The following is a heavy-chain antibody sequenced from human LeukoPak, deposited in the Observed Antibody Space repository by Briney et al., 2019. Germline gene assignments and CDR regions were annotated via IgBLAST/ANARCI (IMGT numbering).Heavy chain of an antibody. CDR1: GFTFSSYE. Sequence: PGGSLRLSCAASGFTFSSYEMNWVRQAPGKGLEWVSSISSSSIYIYYADSVKGRFTISRDNAKNSLYLQMNSLRAEDTAMYYCAKVSLNMVNDAFDIWGQGTMVSVSS. D-gene: IGHD4/OR15-4a*01. CDR2: ISSSSIYI. CDR3: AKVSLNMVNDAFDI. J-gene: IGHJ3*02. V-gene: IGHV3-21*01.